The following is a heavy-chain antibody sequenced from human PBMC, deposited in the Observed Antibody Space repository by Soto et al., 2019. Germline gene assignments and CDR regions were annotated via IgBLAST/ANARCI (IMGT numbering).Heavy chain of an antibody. CDR3: ARVYYYDSSRYYYDY. CDR1: GGSISSGGYY. V-gene: IGHV4-31*03. CDR2: IYYSGST. J-gene: IGHJ4*02. D-gene: IGHD3-22*01. Sequence: SETLSLTCTVSGGSISSGGYYWSWIRQHPGKGLEWIGYIYYSGSTYYNPSLKSRVTISVDTSKNQFSLKLSSVTAADTAVYYCARVYYYDSSRYYYDYWGQGTLVTVSS.